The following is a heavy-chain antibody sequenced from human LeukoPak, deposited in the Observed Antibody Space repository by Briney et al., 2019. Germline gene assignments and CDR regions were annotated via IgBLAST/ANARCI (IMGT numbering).Heavy chain of an antibody. V-gene: IGHV1-69*13. J-gene: IGHJ5*02. Sequence: SVKVSCKASGYTFTCYYMHWVRQAPGQGLEWMGGIIPIFGTANYAQKFQGRVTITADESTSTAYMELSSLRSEDTAVYYCARTYYDILTGYRNWFDPWGQGTLVTVSS. CDR2: IIPIFGTA. D-gene: IGHD3-9*01. CDR1: GYTFTCYY. CDR3: ARTYYDILTGYRNWFDP.